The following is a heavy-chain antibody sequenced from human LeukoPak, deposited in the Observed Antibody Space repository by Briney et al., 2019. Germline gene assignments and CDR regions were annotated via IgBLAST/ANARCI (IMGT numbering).Heavy chain of an antibody. Sequence: SVKVSCKASGGTFSSYAISWVRQAPGQGLEWMGGIIPIFGTANYAQKFQGRVTITADESTSTAYMELSSLRSEDTAVYYCARVGSVAAAGTFADDYWGQGTLVTVSS. D-gene: IGHD6-13*01. J-gene: IGHJ4*02. CDR1: GGTFSSYA. CDR3: ARVGSVAAAGTFADDY. CDR2: IIPIFGTA. V-gene: IGHV1-69*13.